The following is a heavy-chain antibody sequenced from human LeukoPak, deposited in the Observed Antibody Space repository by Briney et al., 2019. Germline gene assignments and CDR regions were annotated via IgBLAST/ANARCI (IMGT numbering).Heavy chain of an antibody. CDR3: SRDLTVARDQTD. CDR2: INPYSGNT. Sequence: ASVKVSCKASGYTFNTYGITWVRQAPGQGLEWMGWINPYSGNTNYAQKLQGRLTMITDTSTSTAYMELRSLRYDDTAIYYCSRDLTVARDQTDCGQGTLVTVSS. V-gene: IGHV1-18*04. D-gene: IGHD6-19*01. CDR1: GYTFNTYG. J-gene: IGHJ4*02.